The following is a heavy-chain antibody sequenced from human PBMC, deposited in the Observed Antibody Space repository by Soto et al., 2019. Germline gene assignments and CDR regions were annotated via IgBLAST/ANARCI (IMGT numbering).Heavy chain of an antibody. Sequence: SETLSLTCGVSDYSISSGYYWGWIRQPPGKGLEWIGNIYHSGSTHYNPALKSRVTISVDTSKNQFSLKLKSVTAADTAVYYCTRRGSSGTPVDYWGQGTLVTSPQ. CDR3: TRRGSSGTPVDY. V-gene: IGHV4-38-2*01. CDR1: DYSISSGYY. J-gene: IGHJ4*02. D-gene: IGHD1-26*01. CDR2: IYHSGST.